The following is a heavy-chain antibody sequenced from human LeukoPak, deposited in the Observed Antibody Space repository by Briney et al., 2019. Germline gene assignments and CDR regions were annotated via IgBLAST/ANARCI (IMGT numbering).Heavy chain of an antibody. J-gene: IGHJ4*02. CDR2: ITNSGDAT. V-gene: IGHV3-23*01. CDR3: AKDARRSSGWWFFDH. D-gene: IGHD6-19*01. CDR1: GFTFSSYA. Sequence: PGGSLRLSCAASGFTFSSYAMSWVRQAPGKGLEWVSAITNSGDATYYADSVKGRFTISRDNSKNTLFLQMNSLRAEDTAVYFCAKDARRSSGWWFFDHWGQGTLVTVSS.